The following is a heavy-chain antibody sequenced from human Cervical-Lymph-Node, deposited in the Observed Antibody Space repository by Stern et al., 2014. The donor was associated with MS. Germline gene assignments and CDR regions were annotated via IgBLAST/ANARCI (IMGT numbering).Heavy chain of an antibody. D-gene: IGHD1-1*01. CDR2: SGSDGGA. CDR1: GFTFSSFA. J-gene: IGHJ4*02. CDR3: GKDLHYWSADS. Sequence: EVQLVESGGGLVQPGGSLRLSCEGSGFTFSSFAMTWIRQAPGKGLEWVSGSGSDGGAHYAESVRVRFTVSRDNSRNTLYLQMDRLRVEDTAVYFCGKDLHYWSADSWGQGTLVTVSS. V-gene: IGHV3-23*04.